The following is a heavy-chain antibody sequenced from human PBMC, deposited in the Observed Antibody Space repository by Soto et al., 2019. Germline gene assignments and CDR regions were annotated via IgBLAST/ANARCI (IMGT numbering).Heavy chain of an antibody. CDR1: GDSISSPTW. CDR2: VYHSGST. V-gene: IGHV4-4*02. CDR3: ATRAPIDGDPY. J-gene: IGHJ4*02. Sequence: QVQLQESGPGLVKPSETLSLTCDVSGDSISSPTWWTWVRQPPGKGLEWIGEVYHSGSTNYNSSLKSRVTISVDKSKNQFSLRLTSVNAADTAVYYCATRAPIDGDPYWGQGTLVTVSS. D-gene: IGHD4-17*01.